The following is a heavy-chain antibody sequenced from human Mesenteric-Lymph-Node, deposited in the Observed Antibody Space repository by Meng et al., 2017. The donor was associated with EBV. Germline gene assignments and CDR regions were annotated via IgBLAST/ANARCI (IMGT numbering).Heavy chain of an antibody. CDR1: GFTFSRHP. J-gene: IGHJ5*02. V-gene: IGHV3-23*04. CDR3: AKVFDL. Sequence: VQRVESGGGLVKPGGSLRLSCAASGFTFSRHPMIWVRQAPGKGLQWVSSISSTGGGTYYADSVKGRFTVSRDNSRNTLFLQLNSLRVDDTAVYYCAKVFDLWGQGTLVTVSS. CDR2: ISSTGGGT.